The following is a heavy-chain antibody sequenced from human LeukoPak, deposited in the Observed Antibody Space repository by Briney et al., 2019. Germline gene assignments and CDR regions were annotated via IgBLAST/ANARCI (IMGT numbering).Heavy chain of an antibody. D-gene: IGHD3-3*01. CDR1: GDSISSYY. Sequence: PSETLSLTCTVSGDSISSYYWSWIRQPPGKGPEWIGYIYYSGSTNYNPSLKSRVTISVDTSKNQFSLKLSSVTAADTAVYYCARRLDFWSGYPSYYYYGMDVWGQGTTVTVSS. J-gene: IGHJ6*02. CDR3: ARRLDFWSGYPSYYYYGMDV. CDR2: IYYSGST. V-gene: IGHV4-59*08.